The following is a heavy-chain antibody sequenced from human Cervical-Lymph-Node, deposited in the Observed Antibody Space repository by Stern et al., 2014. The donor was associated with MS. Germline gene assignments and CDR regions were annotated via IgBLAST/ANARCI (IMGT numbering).Heavy chain of an antibody. V-gene: IGHV4-59*01. CDR3: ARGRGISRVSDS. D-gene: IGHD2/OR15-2a*01. J-gene: IGHJ4*02. Sequence: QLQLQESGPGLVKPSGTLSLTCTVSGGSISTYYWSWIRQSPEKGLEWIGYIFYKGRTNYNPSLKSRVTISVDTSINQFSLNVSSVTAADTAVYYCARGRGISRVSDSWGQGTLVTVSS. CDR1: GGSISTYY. CDR2: IFYKGRT.